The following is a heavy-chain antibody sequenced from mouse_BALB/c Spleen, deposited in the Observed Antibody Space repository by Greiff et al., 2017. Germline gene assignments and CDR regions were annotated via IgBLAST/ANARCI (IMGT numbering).Heavy chain of an antibody. CDR3: ARGTTVVDY. J-gene: IGHJ2*01. CDR1: GFNITDYY. V-gene: IGHV14-1*02. CDR2: IDPENGNT. D-gene: IGHD1-1*01. Sequence: VQLQQSGAELVRPGALVKLSCKASGFNITDYYMHWVKQRPEQGLEWIGWIDPENGNTIYDPKFQGKASITADTSSNTAYLQLSSLTSEDTAVYYCARGTTVVDYWGQGTTLTVSS.